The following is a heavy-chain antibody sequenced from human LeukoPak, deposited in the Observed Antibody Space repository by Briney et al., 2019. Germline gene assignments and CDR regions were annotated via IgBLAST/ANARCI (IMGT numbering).Heavy chain of an antibody. CDR2: IYYSGST. J-gene: IGHJ4*02. CDR1: GGSISSYY. V-gene: IGHV4-59*01. CDR3: ARDHYYDSSGFES. Sequence: KPSETLSLTCTVSGGSISSYYWSWIRQPPGKGLESIGYIYYSGSTNYNPSLKSRVTISVDTSKNQFSLKLSSVTAADTAVYYCARDHYYDSSGFESWGQGTLVTVSS. D-gene: IGHD3-22*01.